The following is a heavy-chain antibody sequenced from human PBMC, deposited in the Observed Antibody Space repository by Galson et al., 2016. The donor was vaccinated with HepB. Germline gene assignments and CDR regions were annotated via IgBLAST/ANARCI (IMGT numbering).Heavy chain of an antibody. J-gene: IGHJ4*02. V-gene: IGHV3-7*01. CDR2: IKQDGSDT. Sequence: SLRLSCAASGFTFSTYWMTWVRQAPGKGLEWVANIKQDGSDTYYVGSVKGRFSISRDNAKNSLYLQLNSLRAEDTAVYYCARVDYDYVWGSYRHKSFDFWGQGTLVTVSS. D-gene: IGHD3-16*02. CDR1: GFTFSTYW. CDR3: ARVDYDYVWGSYRHKSFDF.